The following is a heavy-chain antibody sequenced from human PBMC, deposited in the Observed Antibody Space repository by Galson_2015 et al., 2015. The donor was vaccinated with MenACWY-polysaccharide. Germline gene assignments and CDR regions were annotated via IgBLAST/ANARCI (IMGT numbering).Heavy chain of an antibody. Sequence: LRLSCAASGFLFRTYSMNWVRQAPGKGLEWVASIKKDGSEKYYVDSVKGRFTISRDNAKDSLYLQMNSLRAEDTAVYFCARGHLGLGLWGQGTTVTVSS. D-gene: IGHD7-27*01. CDR3: ARGHLGLGL. CDR1: GFLFRTYS. V-gene: IGHV3-7*01. J-gene: IGHJ6*02. CDR2: IKKDGSEK.